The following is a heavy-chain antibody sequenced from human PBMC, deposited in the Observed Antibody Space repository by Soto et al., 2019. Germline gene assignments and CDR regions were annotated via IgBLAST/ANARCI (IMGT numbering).Heavy chain of an antibody. CDR3: TRVEERTQIWPAYGMYV. Sequence: GGSLRLSCTASGFTFGDYAMSWFRQAPGKGLEWVGFIRSKAYGGTTEYAASVKGRFTISRDDSKSIAYLQMNSLKTEDTAVYYCTRVEERTQIWPAYGMYVWVQGPTVTV. CDR1: GFTFGDYA. CDR2: IRSKAYGGTT. D-gene: IGHD5-18*01. J-gene: IGHJ6*02. V-gene: IGHV3-49*03.